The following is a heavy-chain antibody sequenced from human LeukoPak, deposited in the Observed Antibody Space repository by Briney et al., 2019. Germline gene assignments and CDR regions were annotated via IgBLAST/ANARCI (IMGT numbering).Heavy chain of an antibody. V-gene: IGHV4-39*01. CDR1: GYSISSSYY. CDR2: IYYSGST. J-gene: IGHJ3*02. Sequence: SETLSLTCTVSGYSISSSYYWGWIRQPPGKGLEWIGSIYYSGSTYYNPSLKSRVTISVDTSKNQFSLKLSSVTAADTAVYYCARHSAGKNAFDIWGQGTVVTVSS. CDR3: ARHSAGKNAFDI.